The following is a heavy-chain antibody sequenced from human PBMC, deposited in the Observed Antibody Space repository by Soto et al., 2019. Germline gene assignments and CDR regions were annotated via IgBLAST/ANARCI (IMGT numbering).Heavy chain of an antibody. J-gene: IGHJ4*02. D-gene: IGHD3-3*01. CDR1: GYTFTGYN. CDR3: ARDLEWEVPRNYFGY. CDR2: INPNTGGT. V-gene: IGHV1-2*02. Sequence: RASVKVSCKASGYTFTGYNMHWVRQAPGQGLEWMGWINPNTGGTNYAQMFQGRITLTRDTSISTAYMDLTRLRSDDTAVYYCARDLEWEVPRNYFGYWGQGTLVTVSS.